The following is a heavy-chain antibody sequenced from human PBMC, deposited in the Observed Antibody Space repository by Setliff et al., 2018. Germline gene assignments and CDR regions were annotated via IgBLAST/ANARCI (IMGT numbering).Heavy chain of an antibody. J-gene: IGHJ6*02. Sequence: SETLSLTCAVSGYSISSGYYWGWIRQAPGKGLEWIASIYRSGSTYYNPSLKSRVTISVDTSKNQFPLKLSSVTAADTAVYYCARDRGSSWYGNYYYYYGMDVWGQGTTVTV. CDR1: GYSISSGYY. V-gene: IGHV4-38-2*02. CDR3: ARDRGSSWYGNYYYYYGMDV. D-gene: IGHD6-13*01. CDR2: IYRSGST.